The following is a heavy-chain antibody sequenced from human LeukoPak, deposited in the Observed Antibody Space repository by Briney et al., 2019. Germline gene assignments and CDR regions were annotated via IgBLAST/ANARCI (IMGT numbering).Heavy chain of an antibody. CDR2: ISFHGTDS. D-gene: IGHD2-15*01. Sequence: GGSLRLSCEGSGFSFRSYSMNWVRQAPGKGLEWVAVISFHGTDSFYADSVKGRFTISRDNSKNTLYLQMNSLRAEDTAVYYCAKGISGGSSGPFDYWGQGTLVTVSS. CDR1: GFSFRSYS. V-gene: IGHV3-30*18. J-gene: IGHJ4*02. CDR3: AKGISGGSSGPFDY.